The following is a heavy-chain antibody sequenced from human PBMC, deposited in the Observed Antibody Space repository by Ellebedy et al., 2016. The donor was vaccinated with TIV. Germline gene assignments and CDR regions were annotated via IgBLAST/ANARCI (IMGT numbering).Heavy chain of an antibody. D-gene: IGHD4-17*01. CDR3: ARDDYGDYVSSYYYYGMDV. J-gene: IGHJ6*02. Sequence: LSLTCXASGFTFSSYSMNWVRQAPGKGLEWVSYISSSSSTIYYADSVKGRFTISRDNAKNSLYLQMNSLRAEDTAVYYCARDDYGDYVSSYYYYGMDVWGQGTTVTVSS. CDR1: GFTFSSYS. CDR2: ISSSSSTI. V-gene: IGHV3-48*01.